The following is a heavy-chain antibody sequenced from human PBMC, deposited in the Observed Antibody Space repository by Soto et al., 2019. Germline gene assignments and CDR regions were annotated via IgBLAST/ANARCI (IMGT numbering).Heavy chain of an antibody. Sequence: SVEVCCTASGGTFSSYAISWVRQDNGQGLEWMGGIIPIFGTANYAQKFQGRVTITADESTSTAYMELSSLRSEDTAVYYCARDGYYDSSGYYPRPSDYWGQGTLVTVSS. V-gene: IGHV1-69*13. CDR3: ARDGYYDSSGYYPRPSDY. CDR2: IIPIFGTA. CDR1: GGTFSSYA. J-gene: IGHJ4*02. D-gene: IGHD3-22*01.